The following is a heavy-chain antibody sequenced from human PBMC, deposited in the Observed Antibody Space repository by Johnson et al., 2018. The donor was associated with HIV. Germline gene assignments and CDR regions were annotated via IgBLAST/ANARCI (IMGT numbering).Heavy chain of an antibody. CDR1: GFTVRSNY. J-gene: IGHJ3*02. V-gene: IGHV3-66*01. Sequence: VQLVESGGGVVQPGRSLRLSCAASGFTVRSNYMSWVRQAPGKGLEWVSVIYSGGSTYYAYSVKGRFTISRDNSKNTLYLQMNSLRAEDTAVYYCARDRVSMPAVAFDIWGQGTMVTVSS. D-gene: IGHD2-2*01. CDR2: IYSGGST. CDR3: ARDRVSMPAVAFDI.